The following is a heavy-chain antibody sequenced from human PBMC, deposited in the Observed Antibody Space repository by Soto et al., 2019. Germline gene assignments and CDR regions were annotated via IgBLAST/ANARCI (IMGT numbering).Heavy chain of an antibody. Sequence: ASVKVSCKVSGYTLNEVAMHWVRQAPGKGLEWLGGFDPDEAETIYAQHFQGRVTVTEDTSTDTVYMELSSLRSEDTALYFCTTYHGDYNFDHWGQGTLVTVSS. D-gene: IGHD4-17*01. CDR1: GYTLNEVA. V-gene: IGHV1-24*01. CDR3: TTYHGDYNFDH. CDR2: FDPDEAET. J-gene: IGHJ5*02.